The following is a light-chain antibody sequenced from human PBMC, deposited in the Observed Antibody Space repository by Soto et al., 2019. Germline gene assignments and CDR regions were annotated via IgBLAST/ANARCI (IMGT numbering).Light chain of an antibody. J-gene: IGKJ4*01. CDR2: DAS. CDR1: QAISKY. CDR3: QQYDNLPLT. V-gene: IGKV1-33*01. Sequence: DIQMTQSPSSLSASVGDRVTITCQASQAISKYLNWYQQKPGKAPKLLIYDASNLETGVPSRFSGRGSGTDFSFTISSLQPEDIATYYCQQYDNLPLTFGGGTKVEIK.